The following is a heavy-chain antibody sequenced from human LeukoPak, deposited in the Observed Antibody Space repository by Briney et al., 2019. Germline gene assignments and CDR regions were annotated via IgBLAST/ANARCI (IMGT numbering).Heavy chain of an antibody. V-gene: IGHV3-30*18. CDR1: GFTFGSYG. CDR2: ISYDGRNK. CDR3: AKDWHTVTSFDY. D-gene: IGHD4-17*01. J-gene: IGHJ4*02. Sequence: PGGSLRLYCAASGFTFGSYGMHWVRQAPCKGLQWVAVISYDGRNKYYVDSVKGRFTISRDNSKNTLYLQMNSLRAEDTAVYYCAKDWHTVTSFDYWGQGTLVTVPS.